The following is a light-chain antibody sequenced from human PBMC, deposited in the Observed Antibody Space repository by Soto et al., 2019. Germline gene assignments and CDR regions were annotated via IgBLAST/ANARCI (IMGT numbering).Light chain of an antibody. CDR2: GAS. J-gene: IGKJ2*02. V-gene: IGKV3-15*01. CDR1: QSVSSN. CDR3: QQYNNWPPWT. Sequence: EIVMTQSPATLSVSPGERATLSCRASQSVSSNLAWYQQKPGQAPRLLIYGASTRATGIPARFSGSGSGTEFTLTISCLQSEDFAFYYCQQYNNWPPWTFGQGTKLEI.